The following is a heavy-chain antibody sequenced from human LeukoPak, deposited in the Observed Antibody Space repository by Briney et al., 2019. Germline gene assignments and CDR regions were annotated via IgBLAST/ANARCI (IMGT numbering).Heavy chain of an antibody. V-gene: IGHV1-2*06. CDR3: AKSGWYGQYCFGY. CDR1: GYTFTGYY. Sequence: ASVKVSCKTSGYTFTGYYMHWVRQAPGQGLEWMGRINPNSGGTNYAQKFQARVTMTRDTSISTAYMELSRLRSDDTAIYYCAKSGWYGQYCFGYWGQGTLVTVSS. D-gene: IGHD6-19*01. J-gene: IGHJ4*02. CDR2: INPNSGGT.